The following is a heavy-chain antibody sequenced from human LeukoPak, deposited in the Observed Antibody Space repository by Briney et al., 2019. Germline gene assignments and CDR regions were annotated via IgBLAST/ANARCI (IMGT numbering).Heavy chain of an antibody. CDR2: IRYDGSNK. J-gene: IGHJ4*02. CDR1: GFTFSSYG. CDR3: AKDPRAHSYGWSWRYFDY. Sequence: PGVSLRLSCAASGFTFSSYGMHWVRQAPGKGLEWVAFIRYDGSNKYYADSVKGRFTISRDNSKNTLYLQMNSLRAEATAVYYCAKDPRAHSYGWSWRYFDYWGQGTLVTVSS. V-gene: IGHV3-30*02. D-gene: IGHD5-18*01.